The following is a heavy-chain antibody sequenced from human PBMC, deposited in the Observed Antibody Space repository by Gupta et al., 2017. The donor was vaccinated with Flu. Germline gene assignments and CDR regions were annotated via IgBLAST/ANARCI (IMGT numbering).Heavy chain of an antibody. CDR1: GFTFSDYW. CDR2: RDGDGSVK. J-gene: IGHJ4*02. V-gene: IGHV3-7*01. D-gene: IGHD3-10*01. CDR3: ARNRGWEQFDY. Sequence: EVQLVESGGDLVQPGGSLSLSCVVSGFTFSDYWMDWVRQAPGKGLEWVANRDGDGSVKNYVDSVKGRFTISRDNTKNSVYLHLNSLRLEDTAVYFCARNRGWEQFDYWGLGALVTVSS.